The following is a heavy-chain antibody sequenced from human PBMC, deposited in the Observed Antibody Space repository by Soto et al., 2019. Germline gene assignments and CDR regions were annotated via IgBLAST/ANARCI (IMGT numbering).Heavy chain of an antibody. CDR3: ARVSFYHFVHWFDP. Sequence: SQTLSLTCAISGDSVSSDSAAWNWIRQSPSRGLEWLGRTYYRSKWYNDYAISVKSRITINPDTSKNQFSLLLNSVTPEDTAVYYCARVSFYHFVHWFDPWGQGSLVTVSS. CDR1: GDSVSSDSAA. CDR2: TYYRSKWYN. D-gene: IGHD2-2*01. V-gene: IGHV6-1*01. J-gene: IGHJ5*02.